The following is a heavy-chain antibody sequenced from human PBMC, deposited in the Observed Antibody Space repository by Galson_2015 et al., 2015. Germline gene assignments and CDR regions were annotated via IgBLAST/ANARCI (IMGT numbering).Heavy chain of an antibody. V-gene: IGHV3-9*01. D-gene: IGHD1-26*01. CDR1: GFTFDDYA. J-gene: IGHJ3*02. Sequence: SLRLSCAASGFTFDDYAKHWVRQAPGKGLEWVSGISWNSGSIGYADSVKGRFTISRDNAKNSLYLQMNSLRAEDTALYYCAKAPSGSYKDDAFDIWGQGTMITVSS. CDR3: AKAPSGSYKDDAFDI. CDR2: ISWNSGSI.